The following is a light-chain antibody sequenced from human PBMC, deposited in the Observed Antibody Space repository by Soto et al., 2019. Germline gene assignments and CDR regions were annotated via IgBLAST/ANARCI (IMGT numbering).Light chain of an antibody. CDR3: SSYTSSSSYV. J-gene: IGLJ1*01. CDR1: SSSIGSGH. CDR2: DVS. Sequence: QSALTQPPSASGTPGQALTISCSGSSSSIGSGHVNWYQQHPGKAPKLMIYDVSNRPSGVSNRFSGSKSGNTASLTISGLQAEDEADYYCSSYTSSSSYVFGTGTKVTVL. V-gene: IGLV2-14*01.